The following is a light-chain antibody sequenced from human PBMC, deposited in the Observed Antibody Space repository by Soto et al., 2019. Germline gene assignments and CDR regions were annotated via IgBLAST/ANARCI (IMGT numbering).Light chain of an antibody. CDR3: TSYTSSSTYV. CDR1: SSDVGDYNY. Sequence: QSALTQPAYVSGSPGQSITISCTGTSSDVGDYNYVSWYQQVPGKAPKVMIYEVSNRPSGVSNRFSGSKSGITASLTISGLQAEDEADYYCTSYTSSSTYVFGTGTKLTVL. J-gene: IGLJ1*01. V-gene: IGLV2-14*01. CDR2: EVS.